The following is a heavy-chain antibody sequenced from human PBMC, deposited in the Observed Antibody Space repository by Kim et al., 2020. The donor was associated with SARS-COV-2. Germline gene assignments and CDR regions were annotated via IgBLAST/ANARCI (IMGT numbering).Heavy chain of an antibody. CDR1: GVSFNNAW. J-gene: IGHJ4*02. CDR3: TTDPGDAYGFGPGF. Sequence: GGSLRLSCVASGVSFNNAWMSWVRQAPGKGLEWVARIISEAAGGTAAYAAPVRGRFTISRDESEKTTYLEMDSLKIEDTAVYYCTTDPGDAYGFGPGFWGQGTAVTVSS. CDR2: IISEAAGGTA. V-gene: IGHV3-15*01. D-gene: IGHD3-16*01.